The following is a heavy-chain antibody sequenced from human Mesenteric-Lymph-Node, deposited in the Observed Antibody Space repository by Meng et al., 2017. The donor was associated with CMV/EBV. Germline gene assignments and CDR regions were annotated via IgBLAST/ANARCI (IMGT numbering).Heavy chain of an antibody. D-gene: IGHD3-3*01. Sequence: GSLRLSCAVYGGSFSGYYWTWIRQPPGKGLEWIGYIYYSGSTNYNPSLQSRLTISVDTSKNQFSLNLTSVTAADTAVYFCARGDDFWSGRPFDYWGQGTLVTVSS. CDR3: ARGDDFWSGRPFDY. CDR1: GGSFSGYY. J-gene: IGHJ4*02. V-gene: IGHV4-34*11. CDR2: IYYSGST.